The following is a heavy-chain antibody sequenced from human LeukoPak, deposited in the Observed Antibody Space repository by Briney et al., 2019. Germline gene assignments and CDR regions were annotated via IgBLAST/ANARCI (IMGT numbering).Heavy chain of an antibody. CDR2: IYYSGST. V-gene: IGHV4-31*03. Sequence: SETLSLTCTVSGGSISSGGYYWSWIRQHPGKGLEWIGYIYYSGSTYYNPSLKSRVTISVDTSKNQFSLKLSSVTAADTAVYYCARSVSLYYLDYWGQGTLVTVSS. CDR3: ARSVSLYYLDY. J-gene: IGHJ4*02. CDR1: GGSISSGGYY.